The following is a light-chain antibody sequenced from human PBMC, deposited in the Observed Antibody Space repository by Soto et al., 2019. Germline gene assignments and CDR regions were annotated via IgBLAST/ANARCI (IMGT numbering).Light chain of an antibody. CDR1: SGDIGDYNY. V-gene: IGLV2-14*01. CDR3: CSYTRSGTLI. Sequence: QSVLTQPASVSGSPGQSITISCVGTSGDIGDYNYVSWYQQHPGKVPKDIIYDVSNRPSGVFYRFSGTKSGNTASLTVSGLQAEDEADYYCCSYTRSGTLIFGTGTKVTVL. CDR2: DVS. J-gene: IGLJ1*01.